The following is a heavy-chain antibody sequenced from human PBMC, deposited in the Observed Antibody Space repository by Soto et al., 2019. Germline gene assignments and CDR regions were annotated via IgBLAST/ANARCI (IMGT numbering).Heavy chain of an antibody. CDR3: ARRDTAMGYYYGMDV. D-gene: IGHD5-18*01. CDR2: IYYSGST. J-gene: IGHJ6*02. Sequence: PSETLSLTCTVSGGSISSSSYYWGWIRQPPGKGLEWIGSIYYSGSTYYNPSLKSRVTISVDTSKNQFSLKLSSVTAADTAVYYCARRDTAMGYYYGMDVWGQGTTVTVSS. CDR1: GGSISSSSYY. V-gene: IGHV4-39*01.